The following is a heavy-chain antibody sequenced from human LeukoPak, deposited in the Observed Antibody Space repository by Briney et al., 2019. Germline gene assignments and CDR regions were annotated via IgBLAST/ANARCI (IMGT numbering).Heavy chain of an antibody. CDR3: ARRGPFEAGDYESLAIAYYFDY. V-gene: IGHV5-51*01. J-gene: IGHJ4*02. Sequence: PGESLKISCKGSGYSFTNYWIGWVRQMPGKGLEWMGIIYPRNSDTRYSPSFQGQVTISADKSISTAYLQWSSLKASDTARYYCARRGPFEAGDYESLAIAYYFDYWGQGTLVTVSS. D-gene: IGHD4-17*01. CDR1: GYSFTNYW. CDR2: IYPRNSDT.